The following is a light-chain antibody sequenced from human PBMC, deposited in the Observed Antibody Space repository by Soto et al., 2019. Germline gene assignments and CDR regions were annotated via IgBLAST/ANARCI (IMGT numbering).Light chain of an antibody. CDR2: AAS. CDR1: QGIRND. Sequence: DIQMTQSPSSLSASVGDRVTITCRASQGIRNDLGWYQQKPGKAPKRLIYAASSLQSGVPSRFSGSGSGTDFTLKISRVEAEDVGVYYCMQALQTPITFGQGTRLEIK. J-gene: IGKJ5*01. V-gene: IGKV1-17*01. CDR3: MQALQTPIT.